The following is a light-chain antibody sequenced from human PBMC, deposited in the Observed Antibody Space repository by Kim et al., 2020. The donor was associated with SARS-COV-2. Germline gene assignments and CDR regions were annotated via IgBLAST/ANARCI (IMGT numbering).Light chain of an antibody. CDR1: QSVVYSSNNRNY. CDR3: QQYYSTPFT. V-gene: IGKV4-1*01. CDR2: WAS. J-gene: IGKJ3*01. Sequence: ATINCKSSQSVVYSSNNRNYSAWYQQKPGQPPTLLTHWASTRESGVPDRFSGRGSGTDFTRTISSLQAEDVAVYYCQQYYSTPFTFGPGTKVDIK.